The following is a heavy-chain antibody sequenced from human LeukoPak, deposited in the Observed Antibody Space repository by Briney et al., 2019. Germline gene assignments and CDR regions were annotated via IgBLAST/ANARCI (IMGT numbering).Heavy chain of an antibody. CDR1: GYNLIEVS. D-gene: IGHD6-13*01. J-gene: IGHJ5*02. V-gene: IGHV1-24*01. Sequence: ASVKLSCKVSGYNLIEVSMQWVRQAPGQGLEWIGGFHAEDGEAKYAEKFQGSLTMIEDTSKDTVYMEMNSLTSEDTAVYYCASIQWAATGKDWFDPWGPGTLVTVSS. CDR2: FHAEDGEA. CDR3: ASIQWAATGKDWFDP.